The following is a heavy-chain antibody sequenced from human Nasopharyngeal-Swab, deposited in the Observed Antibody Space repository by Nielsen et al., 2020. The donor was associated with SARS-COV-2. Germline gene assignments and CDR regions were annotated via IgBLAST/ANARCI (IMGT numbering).Heavy chain of an antibody. CDR2: IDTDGSVT. CDR3: GRDLGGYGGS. V-gene: IGHV3-74*01. CDR1: GFTFSSFW. J-gene: IGHJ5*02. Sequence: GESLKISCAASGFTFSSFWMHWVRQVPGEGLVWVSRIDTDGSVTNYADSVKGRFTISRDNATNTLYLQMNSLRAEDTAVYYCGRDLGGYGGSWGQGALVIVSP. D-gene: IGHD5-12*01.